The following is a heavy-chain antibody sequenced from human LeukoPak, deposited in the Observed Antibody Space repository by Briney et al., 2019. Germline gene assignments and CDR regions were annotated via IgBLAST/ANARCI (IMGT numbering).Heavy chain of an antibody. CDR1: GGSISSYY. Sequence: PSETLSLTCTVSGGSISSYYWSWIRQPPGKGLEWIGYIYYSGSTNYNPSLKSRVTISVDTSKNQFSLKLSSVTAADTAVYYCARWGTGWPTNSSTEQRRDYYFDYWGQGTLVTVSS. J-gene: IGHJ4*02. CDR2: IYYSGST. V-gene: IGHV4-59*01. CDR3: ARWGTGWPTNSSTEQRRDYYFDY. D-gene: IGHD6-13*01.